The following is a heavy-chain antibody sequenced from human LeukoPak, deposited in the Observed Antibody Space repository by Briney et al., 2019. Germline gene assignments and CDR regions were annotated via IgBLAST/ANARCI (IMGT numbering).Heavy chain of an antibody. J-gene: IGHJ4*02. V-gene: IGHV3-21*01. CDR2: ISSSSGNI. Sequence: GGSLRLSCAASGFTFDDYAMHWVRQAPGKGLEWVSSISSSSGNIYYADSVKGRFTISRDNAKNSLYLQMNSLRVEDTAVYYCARCTTGRTFGSLREIKRSREIDYWGQGTLVTVSS. D-gene: IGHD1-1*01. CDR1: GFTFDDYA. CDR3: ARCTTGRTFGSLREIKRSREIDY.